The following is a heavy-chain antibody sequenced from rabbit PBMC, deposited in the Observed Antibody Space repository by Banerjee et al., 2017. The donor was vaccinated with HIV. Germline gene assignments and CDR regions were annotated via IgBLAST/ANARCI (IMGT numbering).Heavy chain of an antibody. D-gene: IGHD6-1*01. Sequence: QEQLVESGGGLVQPEGSLTLTCTASGFDFSSYYMSWVRQAPGKGLEWIGYIDPVFGSTYYASWVNGRFTISSHNAQNTLYLQLNSLTAADTATYFCVRESQMIWLWGPGTLVTVS. CDR2: IDPVFGST. CDR3: VRESQMIWL. J-gene: IGHJ2*01. CDR1: GFDFSSYY. V-gene: IGHV1S47*01.